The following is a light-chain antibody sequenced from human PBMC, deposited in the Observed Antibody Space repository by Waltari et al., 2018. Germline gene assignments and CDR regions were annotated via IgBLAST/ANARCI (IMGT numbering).Light chain of an antibody. J-gene: IGLJ2*01. CDR1: SSDVGGFKY. CDR3: CSYTSSYVV. V-gene: IGLV2-11*01. CDR2: DVS. Sequence: QSALTQPRSVSGSPGQSVTISCTGSSSDVGGFKYVSWYQQHSGKAPKLMMCDVSKRPSGVPDRFSGSKSGNTASLTISGLQAEDEADYYCCSYTSSYVVFGGGTKLTVL.